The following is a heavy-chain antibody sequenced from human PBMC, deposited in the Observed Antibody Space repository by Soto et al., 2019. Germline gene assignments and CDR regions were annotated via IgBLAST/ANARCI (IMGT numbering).Heavy chain of an antibody. Sequence: PGGSLRLSCAAPGFTFSSYAMSWVRQAPGTGREWVSGISSSGGSTYYADSVKGRFTISSANSKNTLYLQMNSLRAEDTAIYYCAKDGGLIGYCSSTSCLSYFDSWGQGTLVTVSS. J-gene: IGHJ4*02. CDR1: GFTFSSYA. CDR3: AKDGGLIGYCSSTSCLSYFDS. V-gene: IGHV3-23*01. CDR2: ISSSGGST. D-gene: IGHD2-2*03.